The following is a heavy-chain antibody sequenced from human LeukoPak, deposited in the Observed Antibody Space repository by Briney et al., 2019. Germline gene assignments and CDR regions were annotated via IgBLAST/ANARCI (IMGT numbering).Heavy chain of an antibody. CDR2: INPSGGST. Sequence: GASVKVSCKASGYTFTSYYMHWVRQAPGQGLEWMGIINPSGGSTSYAQKFQGRVTMTRDTSTSTVYMELSSLRSEDTAVYYCARDHGIRGYSYGYAKTFDYWGQGTLVTVSS. CDR3: ARDHGIRGYSYGYAKTFDY. V-gene: IGHV1-46*01. D-gene: IGHD5-18*01. CDR1: GYTFTSYY. J-gene: IGHJ4*02.